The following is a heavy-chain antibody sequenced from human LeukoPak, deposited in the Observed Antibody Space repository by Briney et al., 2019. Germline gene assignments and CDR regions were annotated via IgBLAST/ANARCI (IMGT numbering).Heavy chain of an antibody. CDR3: ASHVLRFLEWPFDAFDI. V-gene: IGHV5-51*01. J-gene: IGHJ3*02. CDR2: TYPGDSDT. CDR1: GYSFTSYW. Sequence: PGESLKISCKGSGYSFTSYWIGWVRQMPGKGLEWMGITYPGDSDTRYSPSFQGQVTISADKSISTAYLQWSSLKASDTAMYYCASHVLRFLEWPFDAFDIWGQGTMVTVSS. D-gene: IGHD3-3*01.